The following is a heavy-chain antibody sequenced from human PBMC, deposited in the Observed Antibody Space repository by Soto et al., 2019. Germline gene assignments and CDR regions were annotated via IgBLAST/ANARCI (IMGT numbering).Heavy chain of an antibody. Sequence: QVQLVESGGGVVQPGRSLRLSCAASGFTFSSYAMHWVRQAPGKGLEWVAVISYDGSNKYYADSVKGRFTISRDNSENTLYLQMNSLRAEDTAVYYCARPLAAAGTDYWGQGTLVTVSS. D-gene: IGHD6-13*01. V-gene: IGHV3-30-3*01. CDR2: ISYDGSNK. J-gene: IGHJ4*02. CDR3: ARPLAAAGTDY. CDR1: GFTFSSYA.